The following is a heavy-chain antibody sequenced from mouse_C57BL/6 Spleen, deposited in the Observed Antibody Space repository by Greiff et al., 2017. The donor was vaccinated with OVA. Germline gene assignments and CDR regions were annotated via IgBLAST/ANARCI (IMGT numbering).Heavy chain of an antibody. CDR2: IYPGDGDT. Sequence: VQVVESGPELVKPGASVKISCKASGYAFSSSWMNWVKQRPGKGLEWIGRIYPGDGDTNYNGKFKGKATLTADKSSSTAYMQLSSLTSEDSAVYFCARSKYFDVWGTGTTVTVSS. CDR3: ARSKYFDV. J-gene: IGHJ1*03. V-gene: IGHV1-82*01. CDR1: GYAFSSSW.